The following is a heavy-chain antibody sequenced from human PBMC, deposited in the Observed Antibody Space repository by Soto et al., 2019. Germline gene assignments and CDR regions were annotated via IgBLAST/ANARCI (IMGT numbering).Heavy chain of an antibody. CDR3: ARGGGSTSGYKYYYMDV. Sequence: ASVKVSCKASGYTFTSYDINWVRQATGQGLEWMGWMNPNSGNTGYAQKFQGRVTMTRNTSISTAYVELSSLRSEDTAVYYCARGGGSTSGYKYYYMDVWGKGTTVTVSS. CDR2: MNPNSGNT. J-gene: IGHJ6*03. V-gene: IGHV1-8*01. CDR1: GYTFTSYD. D-gene: IGHD3-16*01.